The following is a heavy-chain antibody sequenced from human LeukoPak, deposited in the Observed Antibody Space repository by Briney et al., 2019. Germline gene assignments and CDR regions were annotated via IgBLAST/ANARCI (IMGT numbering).Heavy chain of an antibody. D-gene: IGHD3-3*01. J-gene: IGHJ4*02. CDR1: GYTFTGYY. CDR3: ARGLFGVAADAYYFDF. Sequence: ASVKVSCKTSGYTFTGYYIHWVRQAPGQGPEWMGRINPNSGGTNYAQKFQGRVTVTRDTPISTAYMELSRLRSDDTAIYYCARGLFGVAADAYYFDFWGQGTLVTVSS. V-gene: IGHV1-2*06. CDR2: INPNSGGT.